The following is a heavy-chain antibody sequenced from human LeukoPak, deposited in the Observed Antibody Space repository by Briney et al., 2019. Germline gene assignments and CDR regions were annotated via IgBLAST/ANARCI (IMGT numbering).Heavy chain of an antibody. CDR2: IYTSGST. D-gene: IGHD6-6*01. CDR3: ARDDSSSGPHYYYYMDV. V-gene: IGHV4-4*07. J-gene: IGHJ6*03. CDR1: GGSISSYY. Sequence: SETLSLTCTVSGGSISSYYWSWIRQPAGKGLEWIGRIYTSGSTNYNPSLKSRVTMSVDTSKNQFSLKLSSVTAADTAVYYCARDDSSSGPHYYYYMDVWGKGTTVTVSS.